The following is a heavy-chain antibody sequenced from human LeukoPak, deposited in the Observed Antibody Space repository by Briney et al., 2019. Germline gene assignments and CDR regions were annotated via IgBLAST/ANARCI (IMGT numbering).Heavy chain of an antibody. D-gene: IGHD2-2*01. CDR2: INSDGRRK. CDR1: GFTISNYW. Sequence: PGGSLRLSCAASGFTISNYWMTWVRQAPGKGLVWVSRINSDGRRKSYADSVKGRFTISRDNAKNTLYLQMNSLRADDTAVYYCAREVAVVSATMGDYYYYYMDVWGKGATVTVSS. V-gene: IGHV3-74*01. CDR3: AREVAVVSATMGDYYYYYMDV. J-gene: IGHJ6*03.